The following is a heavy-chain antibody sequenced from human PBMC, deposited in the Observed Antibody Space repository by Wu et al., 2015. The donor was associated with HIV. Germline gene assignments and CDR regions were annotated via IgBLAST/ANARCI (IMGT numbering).Heavy chain of an antibody. D-gene: IGHD1-26*01. CDR1: GYFITRGYY. Sequence: QVQLQESGPGLVKPSETLSLTCPVSGYFITRGYYWGWIRQPPGKGLEWIGSIHQSGSSYYSPSLKSRVTISVDTSKNQFSLRLSSVTAADTAVYFCARASGSYYPFFDYWGQGILVTVSS. J-gene: IGHJ4*02. V-gene: IGHV4-38-2*02. CDR2: IHQSGSS. CDR3: ARASGSYYPFFDY.